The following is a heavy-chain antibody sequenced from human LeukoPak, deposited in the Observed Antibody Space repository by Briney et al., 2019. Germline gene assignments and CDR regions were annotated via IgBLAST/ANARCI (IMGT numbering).Heavy chain of an antibody. CDR3: ARNLGSSFSYLFDY. J-gene: IGHJ4*02. CDR1: GGSVSSYY. V-gene: IGHV4-4*08. D-gene: IGHD3-3*02. CDR2: VYNSDYT. Sequence: SSETLSLTCTVSGGSVSSYYWSWIRQPPGKGLEWIGYVYNSDYTKYKPSLQGRVSIFFDTSKSQFSLTLTSVTAADTAVYYCARNLGSSFSYLFDYWGQGALVTVSS.